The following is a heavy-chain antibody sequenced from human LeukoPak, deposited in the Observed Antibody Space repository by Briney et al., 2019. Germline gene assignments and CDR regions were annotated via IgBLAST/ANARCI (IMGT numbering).Heavy chain of an antibody. Sequence: GGSLRLSCAVSGFTFSSYWMHWVRQAPEKGLEWVSSISNGGRYLYYADSVKGRFTISRDNAKNSLYLQMNSLRAEDTAVYYCARDSTYGDFDYWGQGTLVTVSS. V-gene: IGHV3-21*01. CDR2: ISNGGRYL. J-gene: IGHJ4*02. CDR1: GFTFSSYW. CDR3: ARDSTYGDFDY. D-gene: IGHD3-10*01.